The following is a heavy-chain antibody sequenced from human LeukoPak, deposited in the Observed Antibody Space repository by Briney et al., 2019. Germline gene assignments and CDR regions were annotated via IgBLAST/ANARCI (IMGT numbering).Heavy chain of an antibody. CDR3: ARQEYCSGGSCYTWFDP. D-gene: IGHD2-15*01. CDR2: IYPADSDI. J-gene: IGHJ5*02. CDR1: GYSINNYW. V-gene: IGHV5-51*01. Sequence: GESLKISCKGSGYSINNYWIGWVRQMPGKGLEWMGIIYPADSDIRYSPSFQGQVTISADKSISTAYLQSSSLKASDTAMYYCARQEYCSGGSCYTWFDPWGQGTLVTVSS.